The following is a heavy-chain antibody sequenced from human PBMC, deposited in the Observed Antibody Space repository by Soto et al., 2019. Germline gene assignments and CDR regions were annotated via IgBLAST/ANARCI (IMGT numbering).Heavy chain of an antibody. J-gene: IGHJ6*02. D-gene: IGHD3-9*01. V-gene: IGHV3-21*01. CDR1: GFTFSSYS. CDR3: AREETDWPLAYGLDA. Sequence: XGSLRLSCAASGFTFSSYSIHWVRQAPGRGLEWVSAITRNSDIYYADSVKGRFTISRDNAKNSVSLQMDSLRAEDTAVYYCAREETDWPLAYGLDACGQRTTVTVSS. CDR2: ITRNSDI.